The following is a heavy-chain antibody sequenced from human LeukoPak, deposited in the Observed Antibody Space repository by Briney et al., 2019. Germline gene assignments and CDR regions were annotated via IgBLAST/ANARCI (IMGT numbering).Heavy chain of an antibody. CDR2: ISGSGGST. CDR1: GFTFSSYA. D-gene: IGHD3-22*01. Sequence: GGSLRLSCAASGFTFSSYAMSWVRQAPGKGLEWVSAISGSGGSTYYADSVKDRFTISRDNSKNTLYLQMNSLRAEDTAVYYCAKDHGEYYYDSSGYSQFDYWGQGTLVTVSS. V-gene: IGHV3-23*01. J-gene: IGHJ4*02. CDR3: AKDHGEYYYDSSGYSQFDY.